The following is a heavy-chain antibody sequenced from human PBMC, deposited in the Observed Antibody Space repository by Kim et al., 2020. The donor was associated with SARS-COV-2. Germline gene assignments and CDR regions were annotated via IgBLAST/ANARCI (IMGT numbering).Heavy chain of an antibody. V-gene: IGHV1-3*01. Sequence: ASVKVSCKASGYTFTSYAIHWVRQAPGQRLEWMGWINAGTGTTKFSQRFQDRVTITRDTSASTDYMEVNSLRSEDTAIYYCARNWNLDHWGQGTRVPSPQ. D-gene: IGHD1-1*01. CDR3: ARNWNLDH. J-gene: IGHJ4*02. CDR1: GYTFTSYA. CDR2: INAGTGTT.